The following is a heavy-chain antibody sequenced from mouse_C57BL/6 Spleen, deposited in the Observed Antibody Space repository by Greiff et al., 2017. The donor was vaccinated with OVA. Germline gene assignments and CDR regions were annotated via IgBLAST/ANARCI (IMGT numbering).Heavy chain of an antibody. Sequence: EVQLQQSGPELVKPGASVKISCKASGYTFTDYYMNWVKQSHGKSLEWIGDINPNNGGTSYNQKFKGKATLTVDKSSSTAYMELRSLTSEDSAVYYCARRYGSTHWYFDVWGTGTTVTVSS. CDR2: INPNNGGT. CDR1: GYTFTDYY. CDR3: ARRYGSTHWYFDV. V-gene: IGHV1-26*01. D-gene: IGHD1-1*01. J-gene: IGHJ1*03.